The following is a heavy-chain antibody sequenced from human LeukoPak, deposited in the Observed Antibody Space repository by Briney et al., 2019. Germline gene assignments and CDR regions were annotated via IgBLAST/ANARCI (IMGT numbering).Heavy chain of an antibody. Sequence: GRSLRLSCAASGFTFSSYAMHWVRQAPGKGLEWVAVISYDGSNKYYADSVKGRFTISRDNAKNSLYLQMNSLRAEDTAVYYCARIQVLGISTNYWGQGTLVTVSS. CDR3: ARIQVLGISTNY. D-gene: IGHD7-27*01. J-gene: IGHJ4*02. V-gene: IGHV3-30-3*01. CDR2: ISYDGSNK. CDR1: GFTFSSYA.